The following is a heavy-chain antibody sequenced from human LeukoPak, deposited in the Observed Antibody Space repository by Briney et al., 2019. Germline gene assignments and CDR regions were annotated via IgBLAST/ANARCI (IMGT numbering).Heavy chain of an antibody. J-gene: IGHJ4*02. D-gene: IGHD4-23*01. CDR1: GGSFNDYY. CDR2: INHSGGT. Sequence: PSETLSLTCAVYGGSFNDYYWSWIRQPPGKGLEWIGEINHSGGTNYNPSLKSRVTISVDTSKNQFSLKLSSVTAADTAVYYCARLAVDDDFDYWGQGTLVTVSS. CDR3: ARLAVDDDFDY. V-gene: IGHV4-34*01.